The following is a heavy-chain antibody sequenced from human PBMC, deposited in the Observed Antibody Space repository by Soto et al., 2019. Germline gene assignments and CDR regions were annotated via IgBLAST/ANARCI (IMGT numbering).Heavy chain of an antibody. V-gene: IGHV3-11*06. Sequence: QVQLVESGGGLVKPGGSLRLSCAVSGFTFSDYYMTWIRQAPGKGLEWVSYISSSSRYTNYADSVKGRFTISRDDAKNSLYLQMNSLRAEDTALYYCARDWVAGSPRYFDHWGQGTLVTVSS. CDR2: ISSSSRYT. CDR1: GFTFSDYY. D-gene: IGHD6-19*01. J-gene: IGHJ4*02. CDR3: ARDWVAGSPRYFDH.